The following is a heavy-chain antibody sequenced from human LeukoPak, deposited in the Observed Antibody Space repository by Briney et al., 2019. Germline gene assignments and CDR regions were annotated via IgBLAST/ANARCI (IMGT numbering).Heavy chain of an antibody. CDR3: AKDRAGSSWFPNMDV. V-gene: IGHV4-30-4*01. CDR2: IYYSGST. J-gene: IGHJ6*03. CDR1: GGSINSGDYY. Sequence: SETLSLTCTVSGGSINSGDYYWSWIRQPPGKGLEWIGYIYYSGSTYYNPSLKSRVTISVDTSKNQFSLKLSSVTAADTAVYYCAKDRAGSSWFPNMDVWGKGTTVTVSS. D-gene: IGHD6-13*01.